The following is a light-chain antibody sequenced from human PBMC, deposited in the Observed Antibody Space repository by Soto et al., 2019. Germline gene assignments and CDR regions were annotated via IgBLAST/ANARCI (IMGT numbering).Light chain of an antibody. CDR2: GAS. J-gene: IGKJ5*01. CDR3: QQYNNWPPIT. Sequence: ELVLTQSPATLSLSPGARATLSCRSSPSVTNFLAWYQQKPGQAPRLLIYGASTRATGIPARFSGSGSGTEFTLSIRSLQSEDFAVYYCQQYNNWPPITFGQGTRLEIK. CDR1: PSVTNF. V-gene: IGKV3D-15*01.